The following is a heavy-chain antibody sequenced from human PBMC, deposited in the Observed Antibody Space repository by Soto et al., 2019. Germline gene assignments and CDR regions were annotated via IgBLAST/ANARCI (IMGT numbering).Heavy chain of an antibody. CDR3: ARAVSSSEWQLPY. CDR2: INPNSGGT. V-gene: IGHV1-2*02. CDR1: GYTFTGYY. J-gene: IGHJ4*02. D-gene: IGHD2-15*01. Sequence: ASVKVSCKASGYTFTGYYMHWVRQAPGQGLEWMGWINPNSGGTNYAQKFQGRVTMTRDTSISTAYMELSRLRSDDTAVYYCARAVSSSEWQLPYWGQGTLVTVSS.